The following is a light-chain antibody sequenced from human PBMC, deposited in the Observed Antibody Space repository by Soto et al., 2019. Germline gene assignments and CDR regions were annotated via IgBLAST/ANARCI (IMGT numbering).Light chain of an antibody. Sequence: PVTRSGSPGEIATLSCRASQNILNNLAWYQQKPGQAPRLLIYDASNRATGIPARFSGSGTGTDFTLSISRLEPEDFAVYFCQQYGGSPSITSGQGTRLEIK. CDR3: QQYGGSPSIT. CDR2: DAS. V-gene: IGKV3-20*01. J-gene: IGKJ5*01. CDR1: QNILNN.